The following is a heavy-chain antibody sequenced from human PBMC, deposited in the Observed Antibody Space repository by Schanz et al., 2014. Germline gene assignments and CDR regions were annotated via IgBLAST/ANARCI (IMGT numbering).Heavy chain of an antibody. D-gene: IGHD3-10*01. V-gene: IGHV3-23*01. CDR1: GFTFFGSFA. CDR2: LTGSGGGT. J-gene: IGHJ4*02. Sequence: EVQLLESGGGLVQPGGSLRLSCVASGFTFFGSFAMSWVRQAPGKGPEWVSSLTGSGGGTYYADSVRGRFAISRDNSKNTLYLEMNSLRAEDTAVYYCARDGRPPCYGSAEHYYWGQGTLVTVSS. CDR3: ARDGRPPCYGSAEHYY.